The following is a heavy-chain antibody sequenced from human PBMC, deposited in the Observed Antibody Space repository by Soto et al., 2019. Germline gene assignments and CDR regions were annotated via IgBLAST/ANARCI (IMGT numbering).Heavy chain of an antibody. D-gene: IGHD6-19*01. CDR2: ISGSGGST. V-gene: IGHV3-23*01. CDR1: GFTFSSYA. Sequence: VGSLRLSCAASGFTFSSYARSWVRQAPGKGLEWVSAISGSGGSTYYADSVKGRFTISRDNSKNTLYLQMNSLRAEDTAVYYCAKDPLRYSSGWYLIGFDPWGQGTLVTVSS. CDR3: AKDPLRYSSGWYLIGFDP. J-gene: IGHJ5*02.